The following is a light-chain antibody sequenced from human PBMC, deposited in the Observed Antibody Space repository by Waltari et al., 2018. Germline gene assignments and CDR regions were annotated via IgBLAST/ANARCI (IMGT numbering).Light chain of an antibody. V-gene: IGLV1-47*01. CDR2: RNS. Sequence: QSVLTQPPSASGTPGQRVTISCSGSSSNIGSNYVYWYQQLPGTAPKHLIYRNSQRPSGVPDRCAGSKSGTSASLAISGLRSEDEADYYCAAWDDSLSGWVFGGGTKLTVL. CDR3: AAWDDSLSGWV. J-gene: IGLJ3*02. CDR1: SSNIGSNY.